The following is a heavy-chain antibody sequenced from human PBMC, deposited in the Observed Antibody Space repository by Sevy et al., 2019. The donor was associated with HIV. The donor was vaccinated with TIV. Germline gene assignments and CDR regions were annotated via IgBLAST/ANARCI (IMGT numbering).Heavy chain of an antibody. CDR1: GGTFSSYA. Sequence: ASVKVSCKASGGTFSSYAISWVRQAPGQGLEWMGRIIPIFGTANYAQKFQGRVTITADESTSTAYMELSSLRSEDTAVYYCARDTNLYYYDSSGYYFFDYWGQGTLVTVSS. CDR2: IIPIFGTA. D-gene: IGHD3-22*01. V-gene: IGHV1-69*13. CDR3: ARDTNLYYYDSSGYYFFDY. J-gene: IGHJ4*02.